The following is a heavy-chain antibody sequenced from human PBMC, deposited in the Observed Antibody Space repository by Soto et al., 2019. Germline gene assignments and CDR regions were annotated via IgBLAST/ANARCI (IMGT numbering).Heavy chain of an antibody. CDR2: IYYSGSA. CDR1: GGSISSSDYY. D-gene: IGHD6-13*01. V-gene: IGHV4-39*01. J-gene: IGHJ5*02. CDR3: ALHSWYLGDNFFRP. Sequence: PSETLSLTCAVSGGSISSSDYYWGWIRQPPGKGLEWIGNIYYSGSASYNPSLKSRVTISVDTSKNQVSLKLSSVTAADTAVYFCALHSWYLGDNFFRPWGQGTLVTVSS.